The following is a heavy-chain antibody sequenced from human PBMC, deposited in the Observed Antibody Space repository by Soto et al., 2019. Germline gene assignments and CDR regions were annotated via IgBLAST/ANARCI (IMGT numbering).Heavy chain of an antibody. CDR1: GFTFSSYG. CDR3: ARVGDYYGSGSYQHYYYYMDV. V-gene: IGHV3-33*01. D-gene: IGHD3-10*01. CDR2: IWYDGSNK. J-gene: IGHJ6*03. Sequence: QVQLVESGGGVVQPGRSLRLSCAASGFTFSSYGMHWVRQAPGKGLEWVAVIWYDGSNKYYADSVKGRFTIPRDNSKNTLYLQMNSLRAEDTAVYYCARVGDYYGSGSYQHYYYYMDVWGKGTTVTVSS.